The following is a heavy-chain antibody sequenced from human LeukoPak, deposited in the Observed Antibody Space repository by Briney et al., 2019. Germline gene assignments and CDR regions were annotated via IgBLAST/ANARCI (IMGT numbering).Heavy chain of an antibody. CDR2: ISGSGGST. D-gene: IGHD3-16*01. Sequence: QPGGSLRLSCAASGFTFSSYAMSWVRQAPGKGLEWVSAISGSGGSTYYADSVKGRFTISRDNSKNTLYLQMNSLRAEDTAVYYCAKYVWGSRSLSKDAFDIWGQGTMVTVSS. V-gene: IGHV3-23*01. J-gene: IGHJ3*02. CDR3: AKYVWGSRSLSKDAFDI. CDR1: GFTFSSYA.